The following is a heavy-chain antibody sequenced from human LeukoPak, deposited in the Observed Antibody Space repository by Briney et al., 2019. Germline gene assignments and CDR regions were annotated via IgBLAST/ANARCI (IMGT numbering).Heavy chain of an antibody. V-gene: IGHV1-2*02. Sequence: ASVKVSCKASGYTFTDYYIHWVRQAPGQGLEWMGWINPNSGGTHYSQKFQGRVTMTRDTSISTAYMELSRLRSDDTAVYYCARTNSSSWWYFDYWGQGTLVTVSS. CDR3: ARTNSSSWWYFDY. D-gene: IGHD6-13*01. J-gene: IGHJ4*02. CDR2: INPNSGGT. CDR1: GYTFTDYY.